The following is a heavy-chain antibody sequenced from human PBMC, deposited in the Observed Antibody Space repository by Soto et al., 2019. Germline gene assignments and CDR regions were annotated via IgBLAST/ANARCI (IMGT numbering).Heavy chain of an antibody. Sequence: GGSLRLSCAASGFTFSSYSMNWVRQAPGKGLEWVSSISSSSYIYYADSVKGRFTISRDNAKNSLYLQMNSLRAEDTAVYYCARELRLASAFDIWGQGTMVTVSS. CDR3: ARELRLASAFDI. CDR1: GFTFSSYS. J-gene: IGHJ3*02. D-gene: IGHD6-19*01. V-gene: IGHV3-21*01. CDR2: ISSSSYI.